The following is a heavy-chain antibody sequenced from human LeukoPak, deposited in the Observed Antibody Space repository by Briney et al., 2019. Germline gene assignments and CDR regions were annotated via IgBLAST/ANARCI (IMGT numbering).Heavy chain of an antibody. CDR2: ISTYTGNT. CDR1: GYTFTSYG. Sequence: ASVKVSCKASGYTFTSYGFSWVRQAPGQGLEWMGRISTYTGNTNYAQKLQGRVTMTTDPSTSTANMELRSLRSDDTAVYYCARDTAYVLDYWGQGTLVTVSS. J-gene: IGHJ4*02. D-gene: IGHD3-16*01. V-gene: IGHV1-18*01. CDR3: ARDTAYVLDY.